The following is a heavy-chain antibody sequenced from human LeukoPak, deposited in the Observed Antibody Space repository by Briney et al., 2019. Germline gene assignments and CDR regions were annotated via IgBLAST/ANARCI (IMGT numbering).Heavy chain of an antibody. V-gene: IGHV3-23*01. Sequence: HPGGSLRLSCAAPGFTFSSYAMSWVRQAPGKGLEWVSAISGSGGSTYYADSVKGRFTISRDNSKNTLYLQMNSLRAEDTAVYYCAKGSFPLTTVTSDYWGQGTLVTVSS. D-gene: IGHD4-17*01. CDR3: AKGSFPLTTVTSDY. J-gene: IGHJ4*02. CDR1: GFTFSSYA. CDR2: ISGSGGST.